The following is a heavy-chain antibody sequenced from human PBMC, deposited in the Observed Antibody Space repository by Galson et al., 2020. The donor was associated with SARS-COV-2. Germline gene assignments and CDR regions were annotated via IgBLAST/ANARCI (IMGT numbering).Heavy chain of an antibody. D-gene: IGHD3-22*01. Sequence: ASVKVSCKASGYTFTGYYLHWVRQAPGQGLEWVGIINPSGGSTRYAQKLQGRVTVNGDTSASTVYMELSSLRSEDTAVYYCARGTGSSLVPISTTRRAVDVWGQGTTVTVSS. CDR2: INPSGGST. CDR3: ARGTGSSLVPISTTRRAVDV. V-gene: IGHV1-46*01. J-gene: IGHJ6*02. CDR1: GYTFTGYY.